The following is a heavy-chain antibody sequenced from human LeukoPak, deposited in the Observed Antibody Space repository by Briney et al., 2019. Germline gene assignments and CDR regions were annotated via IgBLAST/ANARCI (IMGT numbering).Heavy chain of an antibody. CDR2: INPSGSFT. V-gene: IGHV3-74*01. CDR1: GFTFSSYA. CDR3: ARDMIRGVVNN. D-gene: IGHD3-10*01. Sequence: PGGSLRLSCAASGFTFSSYAMSWVRQVPGKGLVWVSVINPSGSFTTYADSVKGRFTISRDNAKNRLYMQMNSLRVEDTAVYYCARDMIRGVVNNWGQGTLVTVSP. J-gene: IGHJ4*02.